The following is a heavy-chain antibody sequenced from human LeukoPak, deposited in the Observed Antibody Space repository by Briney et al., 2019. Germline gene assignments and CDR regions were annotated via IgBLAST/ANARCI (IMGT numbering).Heavy chain of an antibody. CDR3: ARFSRITWGDWGDAFDV. CDR2: IDDGGNT. CDR1: GGSFSDYF. V-gene: IGHV4-34*01. Sequence: SETLSLMCSVYGGSFSDYFWSWIRQPPGKGLEWIGEIDDGGNTNYNPSLMSRVIVAMEKSKKQFSLVMRSVTAADMAIYYCARFSRITWGDWGDAFDVWGQGATVIVSS. D-gene: IGHD2-21*02. J-gene: IGHJ3*01.